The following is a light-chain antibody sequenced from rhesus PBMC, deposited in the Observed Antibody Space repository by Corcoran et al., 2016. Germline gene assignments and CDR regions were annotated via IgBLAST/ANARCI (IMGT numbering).Light chain of an antibody. CDR2: KAS. J-gene: IGKJ4*01. CDR1: ENVNNY. CDR3: QQNYGTPRT. Sequence: DIQMTQSPSSLSASVGDRVTITCRTRENVNNYLTWYQQKPGKAPKLLIYKASTLQSGVPSRFSGSGTGTSYTFTISSLQSDGVAPYVCQQNYGTPRTFGGGAKVEIK. V-gene: IGKV1-74*01.